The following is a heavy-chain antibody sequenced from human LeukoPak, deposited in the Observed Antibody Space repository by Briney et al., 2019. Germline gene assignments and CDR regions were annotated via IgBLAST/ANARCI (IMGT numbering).Heavy chain of an antibody. D-gene: IGHD1-26*01. Sequence: GGSLRLSCAASGFTFSSYEMNWVRQAPGKGLEWVSYISSSGSTIYYADSVKGRFTISRDNAKNSLYLQMNSLRAEDTAVYYCATTPGGWELLYYWGQGTLVTVSS. J-gene: IGHJ4*02. V-gene: IGHV3-48*03. CDR3: ATTPGGWELLYY. CDR2: ISSSGSTI. CDR1: GFTFSSYE.